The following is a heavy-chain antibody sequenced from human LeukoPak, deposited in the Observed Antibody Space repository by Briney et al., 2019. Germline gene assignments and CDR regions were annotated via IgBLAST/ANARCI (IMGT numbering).Heavy chain of an antibody. CDR1: GFTFSSYG. CDR3: ARVAVAGTDY. Sequence: GGSLSLSCAASGFTFSSYGMHWVRKAPGKGLEWVAVISYDGSNKYYADSVKGRFTISRDNSKNTLYLQMNSLRAEDTAVYYCARVAVAGTDYWGQGTLVTVSS. V-gene: IGHV3-30*03. CDR2: ISYDGSNK. J-gene: IGHJ4*02. D-gene: IGHD6-19*01.